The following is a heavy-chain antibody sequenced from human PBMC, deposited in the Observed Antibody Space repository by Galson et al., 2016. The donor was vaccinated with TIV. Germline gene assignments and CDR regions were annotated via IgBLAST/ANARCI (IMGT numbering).Heavy chain of an antibody. CDR2: IGTIGDT. Sequence: SLRLSCAASGFTFSSHDMHWVRQTTGKRLEWVSAIGTIGDTFYADSVKGRFTISRENAKSSLYLQMNTLRAGDTAVYYCARGGGPLTDYHHSVGPLDAFDIWGQGTMVTVSS. CDR1: GFTFSSHD. J-gene: IGHJ3*02. V-gene: IGHV3-13*01. D-gene: IGHD3-22*01. CDR3: ARGGGPLTDYHHSVGPLDAFDI.